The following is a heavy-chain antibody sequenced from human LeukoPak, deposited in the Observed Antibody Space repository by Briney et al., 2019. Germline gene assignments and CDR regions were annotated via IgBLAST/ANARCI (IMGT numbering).Heavy chain of an antibody. CDR1: GFTVSSNY. J-gene: IGHJ4*02. CDR2: IYSGGST. CDR3: ARAIFGVVSFDY. Sequence: GGSLRLSCAASGFTVSSNYMSWVRQAPGKGLEWVSVIYSGGSTYYADSVKGRFTISRDNSKNTLYLQMNSLRAEDTAVYYCARAIFGVVSFDYWGQGTLVTVSS. D-gene: IGHD3-3*01. V-gene: IGHV3-53*01.